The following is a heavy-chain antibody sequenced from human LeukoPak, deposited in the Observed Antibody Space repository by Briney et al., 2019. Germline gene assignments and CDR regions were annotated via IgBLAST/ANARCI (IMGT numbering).Heavy chain of an antibody. CDR2: IYDSEST. Sequence: PSETLPLTCTVSGDSISSSSYYWGWIRQPPGKGLEWIGNIYDSESTYYNQSLKSRVIISVDTSKNQFSLKLSSVTAADTALYFCARLVGCSGSVCYLTNWFDPWGQGTLVTVSS. CDR1: GDSISSSSYY. V-gene: IGHV4-39*07. J-gene: IGHJ5*02. CDR3: ARLVGCSGSVCYLTNWFDP. D-gene: IGHD2-8*02.